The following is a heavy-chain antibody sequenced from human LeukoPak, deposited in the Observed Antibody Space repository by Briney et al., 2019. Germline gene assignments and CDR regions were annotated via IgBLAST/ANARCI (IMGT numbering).Heavy chain of an antibody. J-gene: IGHJ4*02. Sequence: GESLRLSCAASGFTFSAYGTSWVRQAPGKGLEWVSHISDTVRDTWYANSVKGRFIISRDNSRDTVYLQMSSLRPEDTALYFCAKDNYGGIFASWGQGTLVTVSS. CDR1: GFTFSAYG. CDR2: ISDTVRDT. V-gene: IGHV3-23*01. CDR3: AKDNYGGIFAS. D-gene: IGHD4-17*01.